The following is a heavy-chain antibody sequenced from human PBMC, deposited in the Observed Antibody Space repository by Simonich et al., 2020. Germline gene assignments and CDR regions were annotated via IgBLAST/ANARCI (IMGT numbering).Heavy chain of an antibody. J-gene: IGHJ4*02. CDR2: IYPGDSDT. V-gene: IGHV5-51*03. D-gene: IGHD5-12*01. Sequence: EVQLVQSGEEVKKQGESLKFSCKGSGYCFTSYWIGWVRQMPGKGLGWLGSIYPGDSDTRDSPSFQGQVTISADKSISTAYLQWSSLKASDTAMYYCVRPDSGYDYFDYWGQGTLVTVSS. CDR1: GYCFTSYW. CDR3: VRPDSGYDYFDY.